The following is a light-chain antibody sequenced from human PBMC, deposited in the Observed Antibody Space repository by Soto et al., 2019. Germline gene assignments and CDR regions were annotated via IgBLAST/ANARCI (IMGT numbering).Light chain of an antibody. V-gene: IGKV1-6*01. J-gene: IGKJ5*01. CDR2: TAS. CDR3: LQSDTFPYT. CDR1: QDISDY. Sequence: IQMTQSPSSLSAFVGERVTITCQASQDISDYLDWYQQKPGKAPKLLISTASSSQSGVPSRCSGSGSGTDFTLTIASLQYEDFATYYCLQSDTFPYTFGLGTRLEI.